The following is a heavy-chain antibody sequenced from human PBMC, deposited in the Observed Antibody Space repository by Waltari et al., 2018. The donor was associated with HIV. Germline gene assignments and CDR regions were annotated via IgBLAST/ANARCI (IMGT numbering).Heavy chain of an antibody. CDR2: IHYSGST. V-gene: IGHV4-59*01. CDR3: ARIRKNDFWSGYYYFDY. CDR1: GGSISSYY. Sequence: QVQLQESGPGLVKPSETLSLTCTVSGGSISSYYWSWIRQPPGKGLEWIGYIHYSGSTNYNPSRKSRVTILVDTSKNQLSLKVSSVTAADTAVYYCARIRKNDFWSGYYYFDYWGQGILVTVSS. J-gene: IGHJ4*02. D-gene: IGHD3-3*01.